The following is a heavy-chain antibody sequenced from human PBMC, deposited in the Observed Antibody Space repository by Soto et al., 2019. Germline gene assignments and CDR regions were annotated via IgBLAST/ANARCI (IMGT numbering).Heavy chain of an antibody. CDR1: GYSFTSYW. CDR3: ARQIYDSDTGPNFQYYFDS. J-gene: IGHJ4*02. Sequence: GESLKISCKGSGYSFTSYWIGWVRQMPGKGLEWMGIIDPGDSHTRYSPSFQGHVTISVTKSITTVFLQWSSLRASDTAMYYCARQIYDSDTGPNFQYYFDSWGQGTPVTVSS. D-gene: IGHD3-22*01. CDR2: IDPGDSHT. V-gene: IGHV5-51*01.